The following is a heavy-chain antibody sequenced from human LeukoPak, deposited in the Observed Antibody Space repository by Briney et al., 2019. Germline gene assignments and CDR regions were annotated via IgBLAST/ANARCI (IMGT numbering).Heavy chain of an antibody. CDR3: ARGGYYYYMDV. Sequence: PSETLSLTCTVSGGSISSYYWSWIRQPPGKGLEWIGYIYYSGSTNYNPSLKSRVTISVDTSKNQFSLKLSSVTAADTAVYYCARGGYYYYMDVWGKGTTVTVSS. CDR1: GGSISSYY. CDR2: IYYSGST. V-gene: IGHV4-59*01. J-gene: IGHJ6*03. D-gene: IGHD3-16*01.